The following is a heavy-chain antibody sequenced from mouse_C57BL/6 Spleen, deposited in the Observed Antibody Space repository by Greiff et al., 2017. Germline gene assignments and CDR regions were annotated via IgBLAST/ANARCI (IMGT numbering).Heavy chain of an antibody. CDR1: GYAFTNYL. D-gene: IGHD1-1*01. Sequence: VQLQQSGAELVRPGTSVKVSCKAPGYAFTNYLIEWVKQRPGQGLEWIGVINPGSGGTNYNEKFKGKATLTADKSSSTAYMQLSSLTSEDSAVYFCARLLTYFDYWGQGTTLTVSS. CDR3: ARLLTYFDY. J-gene: IGHJ2*01. V-gene: IGHV1-54*01. CDR2: INPGSGGT.